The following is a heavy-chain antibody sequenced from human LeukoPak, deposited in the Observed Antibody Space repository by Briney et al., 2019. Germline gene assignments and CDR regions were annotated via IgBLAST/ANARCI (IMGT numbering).Heavy chain of an antibody. D-gene: IGHD3-9*01. Sequence: GGSLRLSCAASGLTFSSYWMSWVRQAPGKGLEWVANIKQDGSEKYYVDSVKGRFTISRDNAKNSLYLQMNSLRAEDTAVYYCARDVLQLRYFDWLDAFDIWGQGTMVTVSS. J-gene: IGHJ3*02. CDR1: GLTFSSYW. CDR2: IKQDGSEK. V-gene: IGHV3-7*01. CDR3: ARDVLQLRYFDWLDAFDI.